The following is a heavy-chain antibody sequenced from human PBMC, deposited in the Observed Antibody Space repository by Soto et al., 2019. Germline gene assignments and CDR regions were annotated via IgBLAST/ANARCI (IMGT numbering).Heavy chain of an antibody. D-gene: IGHD2-2*01. J-gene: IGHJ4*02. Sequence: QVQLVQSGAEVKKPGSSVRVSCKASGVTFSTYTISWVRQAPGQGLEWMGRIIPIVDRANYAQKFQGRVTITADKSTNTAYRELSSLRSDDTAVYYCARDLAITVPAPMGYWGQGTLVTVSS. CDR1: GVTFSTYT. CDR3: ARDLAITVPAPMGY. V-gene: IGHV1-69*08. CDR2: IIPIVDRA.